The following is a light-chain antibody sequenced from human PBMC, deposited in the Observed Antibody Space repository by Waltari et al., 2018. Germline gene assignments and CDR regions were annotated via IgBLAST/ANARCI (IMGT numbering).Light chain of an antibody. CDR3: CSYAGTNNFYV. CDR1: SSDIGDYYY. J-gene: IGLJ1*01. CDR2: EVI. V-gene: IGLV2-8*01. Sequence: QSALTQPPSASGSPGESVTISCPGHSSDIGDYYYVSWYQQHPGKAPKLMIYEVIKRPSGVPDRFSGSKSGNTASLTVSGLQAEDEADYYCCSYAGTNNFYVFGTGTKVTVL.